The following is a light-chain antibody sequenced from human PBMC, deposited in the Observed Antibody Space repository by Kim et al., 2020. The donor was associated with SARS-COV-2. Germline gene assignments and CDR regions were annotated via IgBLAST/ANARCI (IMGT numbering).Light chain of an antibody. J-gene: IGKJ1*01. CDR3: LQYDNWHPWT. CDR2: GAS. Sequence: EIVMTQSPATLSVSPGERATLSCRASQSVSSNLAWYHQKPGQAPRLLIYGASTRATGIPARFSGSGSGTEFTLTISSLPSEDVAVYYCLQYDNWHPWTFGQGTKVDIK. CDR1: QSVSSN. V-gene: IGKV3-15*01.